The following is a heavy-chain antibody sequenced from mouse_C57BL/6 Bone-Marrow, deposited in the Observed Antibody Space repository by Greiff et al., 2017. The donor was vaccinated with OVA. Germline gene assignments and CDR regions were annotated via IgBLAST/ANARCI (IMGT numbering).Heavy chain of an antibody. CDR2: IHPNSGST. Sequence: VQLQQSGAELVKPGASVKLSCKASGYTFTSYWMHWVKQRPGQGLEWIGMIHPNSGSTNYNEKFKSKATLTVDKSSSTAYMQLSSLTSEDSAVYYCASGKRIYYYAMDYWGQGTSVTVSS. CDR3: ASGKRIYYYAMDY. CDR1: GYTFTSYW. V-gene: IGHV1-64*01. J-gene: IGHJ4*01. D-gene: IGHD2-1*01.